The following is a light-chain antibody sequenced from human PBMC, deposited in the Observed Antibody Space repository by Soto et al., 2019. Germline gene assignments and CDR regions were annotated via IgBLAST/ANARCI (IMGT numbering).Light chain of an antibody. Sequence: SSELTQPPSVSVAPGKTARITCGGNNIGSKSVHWYQQKPGQAPVLVIYYDSDRPSGIPERFSGSNSGNTATLTISRVEAGDEADYYCQVWDSSSDHWVFGGGTKLTV. V-gene: IGLV3-21*04. CDR1: NIGSKS. J-gene: IGLJ3*02. CDR2: YDS. CDR3: QVWDSSSDHWV.